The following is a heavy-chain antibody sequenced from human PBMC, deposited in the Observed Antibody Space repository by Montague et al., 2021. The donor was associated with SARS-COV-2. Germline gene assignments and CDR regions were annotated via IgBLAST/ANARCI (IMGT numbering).Heavy chain of an antibody. J-gene: IGHJ4*02. CDR1: GDSISSYY. Sequence: SETRSLTCEVSGDSISSYYWSWIRQSPGKGLEWTGYVHYTGSTKYTPSLKTRVTLSLDTPKNHFSLKLRSVTAADTAIYHCARAQNTCFIANCVNYFEVWGLGALVTVSS. CDR2: VHYTGST. D-gene: IGHD1-1*01. CDR3: ARAQNTCFIANCVNYFEV. V-gene: IGHV4-59*01.